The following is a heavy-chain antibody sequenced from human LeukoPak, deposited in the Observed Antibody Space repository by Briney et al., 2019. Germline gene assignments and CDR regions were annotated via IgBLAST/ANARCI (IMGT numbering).Heavy chain of an antibody. D-gene: IGHD2-2*01. J-gene: IGHJ4*02. V-gene: IGHV3-74*01. CDR3: ARDFGHCSSTSCFYFDH. Sequence: GGSLRVSCAASGFTFSNYWMHWVRQAPGKGLVWVSRINSDGSSTNYADSVKGRFTISRDNAKNTLYLQMNSLRAEDTAVYYCARDFGHCSSTSCFYFDHWGQGTLVTVSS. CDR2: INSDGSST. CDR1: GFTFSNYW.